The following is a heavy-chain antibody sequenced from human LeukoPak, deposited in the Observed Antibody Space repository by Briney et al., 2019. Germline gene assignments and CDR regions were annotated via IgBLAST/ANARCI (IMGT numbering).Heavy chain of an antibody. D-gene: IGHD2-2*01. CDR3: AKGYCSSTSCYAGSLDY. J-gene: IGHJ4*02. V-gene: IGHV3-9*03. CDR1: GFTFDDYA. Sequence: GGSLRLSCAASGFTFDDYAMHWVRQAPGKGLEWVSGISWNSGSIGYADPVKGRFTISRDNAKNSLYLQMNSLRAEDMALYYCAKGYCSSTSCYAGSLDYWGQGTLVTVSS. CDR2: ISWNSGSI.